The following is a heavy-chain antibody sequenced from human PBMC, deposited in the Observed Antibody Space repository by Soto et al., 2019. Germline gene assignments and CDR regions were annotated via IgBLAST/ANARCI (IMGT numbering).Heavy chain of an antibody. Sequence: PSETLSLTCTVSGGSISSYYWSWIRQPPGKGLEWIGYIYYSGSTNYNPSLKSRVTISVDTSKNQFSLKLSSVTAADTAVYYCARYLWFGDLYYFDYWGQGTLVTVSS. CDR3: ARYLWFGDLYYFDY. CDR1: GGSISSYY. CDR2: IYYSGST. D-gene: IGHD3-10*01. V-gene: IGHV4-59*01. J-gene: IGHJ4*02.